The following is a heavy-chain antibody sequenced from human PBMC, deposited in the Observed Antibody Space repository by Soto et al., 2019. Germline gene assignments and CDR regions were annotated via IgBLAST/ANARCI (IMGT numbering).Heavy chain of an antibody. J-gene: IGHJ4*02. Sequence: QVQLQQWGAGLLKPSETLSLTCAVYGGSFSGYYWSWIRQPPGKGLEWSGEINHSGSTNYNPSLKSRVTISVDTSKNQYSLKLSSVTAADTAVYYCARGPYKTPFWSGSRRPYFDYWGQGTLVTVSS. CDR3: ARGPYKTPFWSGSRRPYFDY. V-gene: IGHV4-34*01. D-gene: IGHD3-3*01. CDR1: GGSFSGYY. CDR2: INHSGST.